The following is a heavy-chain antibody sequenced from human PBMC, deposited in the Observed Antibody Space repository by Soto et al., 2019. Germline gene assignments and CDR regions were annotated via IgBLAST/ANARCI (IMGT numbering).Heavy chain of an antibody. V-gene: IGHV3-23*01. D-gene: IGHD4-4*01. J-gene: IGHJ6*02. CDR1: GFPFSSYA. CDR2: STGAGGST. CDR3: AKGHSDYQGDYNYYGMDV. Sequence: PGGSLRLSCAASGFPFSSYAISWVRQAPGKGLEWVAASTGAGGSTYKVDSEKGRFTISRDNPKKTVYLQLDGLRAEDTAIYYCAKGHSDYQGDYNYYGMDVWGQGTTVTVSS.